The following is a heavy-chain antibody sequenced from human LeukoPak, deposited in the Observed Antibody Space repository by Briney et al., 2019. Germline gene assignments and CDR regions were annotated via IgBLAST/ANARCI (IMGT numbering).Heavy chain of an antibody. J-gene: IGHJ4*02. CDR3: ASLITIFGVVMPY. CDR2: INPNSGGT. CDR1: GYTFTSYD. D-gene: IGHD3-3*01. V-gene: IGHV1-2*02. Sequence: ASVKVSCKASGYTFTSYDISWVRQAPGQGLEWMGWINPNSGGTNYAQKFQGRVTMTRDTSISTAYMELSRLRSDDTAVYYCASLITIFGVVMPYWGQGTLVTVSS.